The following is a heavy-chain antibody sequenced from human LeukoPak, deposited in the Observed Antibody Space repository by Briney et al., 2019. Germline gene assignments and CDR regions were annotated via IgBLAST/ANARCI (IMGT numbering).Heavy chain of an antibody. CDR2: IGSSGDTST. V-gene: IGHV3-48*03. J-gene: IGHJ5*02. D-gene: IGHD2-21*02. CDR1: GFNFNDYD. Sequence: GGSLRLSGEASGFNFNDYDIEWIRQPPGKGLEWLSSIGSSGDTSTYYADSVKGRFTISRDNAKNTVYLHLNSLRAEDTAVYYCVRDIGDCVSDTCPSWFDPWGQGTLVTVSS. CDR3: VRDIGDCVSDTCPSWFDP.